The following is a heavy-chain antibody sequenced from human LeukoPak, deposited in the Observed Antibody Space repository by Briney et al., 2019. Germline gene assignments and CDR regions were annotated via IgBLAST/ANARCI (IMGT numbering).Heavy chain of an antibody. D-gene: IGHD6-13*01. CDR1: GGSFSGYH. CDR2: INHSGST. J-gene: IGHJ4*02. CDR3: ARGPRKAGIAAVYFVY. Sequence: PSETLSLTCAVYGGSFSGYHWSWIRQPPGKGLEWIGEINHSGSTNYNPSLKSRVTISVDTSKNQFPLKLSSVTAADTAVYYCARGPRKAGIAAVYFVYWGQGTLVTVSS. V-gene: IGHV4-34*01.